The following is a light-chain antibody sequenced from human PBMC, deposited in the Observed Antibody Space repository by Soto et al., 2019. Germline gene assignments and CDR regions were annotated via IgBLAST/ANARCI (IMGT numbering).Light chain of an antibody. V-gene: IGLV2-8*01. CDR3: SSYAGSNNYVV. CDR2: EVN. J-gene: IGLJ2*01. Sequence: QSVLTQPPSASGSPGQSVTISCTGTSGDVGGYDYVSWYQQHPGKAPKLMIYEVNKRPSGVPDRFSGSKSANTASLTVSGLQAEDEADYYCSSYAGSNNYVVFGGGTQLTVL. CDR1: SGDVGGYDY.